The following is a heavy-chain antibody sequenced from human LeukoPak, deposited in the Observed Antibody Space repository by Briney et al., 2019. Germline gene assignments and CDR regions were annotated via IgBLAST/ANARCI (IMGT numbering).Heavy chain of an antibody. J-gene: IGHJ4*02. CDR2: ISGGGGST. D-gene: IGHD1-26*01. Sequence: GGSLRLSCAASGFTFTSYSMNWVRQAPGKGLKWVSTISGGGGSTYYADSVKGRFTISRDNSKNTLYLQVNSLRAEDTAIYYCAKGGKWDVTPFDYWGQGTLVTVSS. V-gene: IGHV3-23*01. CDR3: AKGGKWDVTPFDY. CDR1: GFTFTSYS.